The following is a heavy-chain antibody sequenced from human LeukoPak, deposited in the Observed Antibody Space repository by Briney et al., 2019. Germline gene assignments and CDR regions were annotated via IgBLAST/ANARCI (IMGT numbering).Heavy chain of an antibody. CDR2: SYSSGNT. D-gene: IGHD2-8*01. Sequence: PSETLSVTCTVAVASIRIYYGCCIRDPPGEGLECIGHSYSSGNTTYNTSLKSRVTISIETSKNSSSLRLRSVTAADTAVYYWASHSGSYCTHGVCSNDAFDIWGQGTMVTVSS. CDR1: VASIRIYY. V-gene: IGHV4-4*09. J-gene: IGHJ3*02. CDR3: ASHSGSYCTHGVCSNDAFDI.